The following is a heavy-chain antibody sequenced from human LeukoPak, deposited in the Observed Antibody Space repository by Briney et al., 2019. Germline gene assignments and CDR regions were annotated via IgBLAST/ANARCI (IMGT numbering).Heavy chain of an antibody. CDR3: ARGPGVFGRIWYMDV. J-gene: IGHJ6*03. V-gene: IGHV4-4*07. CDR2: IFSDGKI. Sequence: PSQTLSLTCSVSGDSTIYNYWSWIRQPAGKGLEWIGRIFSDGKINYSPSLESRVTMSVDNAKNQFSLRLSSVTAADTAVYYCARGPGVFGRIWYMDVWGQGTTVSVSS. CDR1: GDSTIYNY. D-gene: IGHD3-3*01.